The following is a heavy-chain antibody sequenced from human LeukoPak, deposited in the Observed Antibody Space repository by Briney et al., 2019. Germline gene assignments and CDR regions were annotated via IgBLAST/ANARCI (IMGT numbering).Heavy chain of an antibody. J-gene: IGHJ4*02. D-gene: IGHD5-12*01. Sequence: GGSLRLSCAASGFTFSSYEMNWVRQAPGKGLEWVANIKPDGSEKYSVDSVKGRFTISRDNAKNSLYLQMNSLRAEDTAVYYCARDNSGSDPEHWARWGQGTLVIVSS. CDR1: GFTFSSYE. CDR2: IKPDGSEK. V-gene: IGHV3-7*05. CDR3: ARDNSGSDPEHWAR.